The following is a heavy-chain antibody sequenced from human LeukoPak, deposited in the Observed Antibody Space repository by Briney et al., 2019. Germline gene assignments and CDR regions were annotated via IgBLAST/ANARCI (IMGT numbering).Heavy chain of an antibody. CDR1: GFTFSSYS. Sequence: GGSLRLSCAASGFTFSSYSMNWVRQAPGKGLEWVSSISSSSSYIYYADSVEGRFTISRDNAKNSLYLQMNSLRAEDTAVCYCARVSGGKVSYFDYWGQGTLVTVSS. J-gene: IGHJ4*02. CDR3: ARVSGGKVSYFDY. V-gene: IGHV3-21*01. D-gene: IGHD4-23*01. CDR2: ISSSSSYI.